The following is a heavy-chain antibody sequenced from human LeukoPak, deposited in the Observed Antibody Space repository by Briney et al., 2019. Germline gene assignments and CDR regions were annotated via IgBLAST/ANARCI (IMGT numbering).Heavy chain of an antibody. CDR2: INWKGGST. D-gene: IGHD3-22*01. CDR1: GFTFEDYG. J-gene: IGHJ4*02. Sequence: RAGGSLRLSCAASGFTFEDYGMSWVRQAPGKGLEWGSGINWKGGSTGYADPVKGRLTISRDNAKNSLYLQLKRLRAEDTALYYCARASNYYDSSGYYGYWGQGTLVTVSS. CDR3: ARASNYYDSSGYYGY. V-gene: IGHV3-20*04.